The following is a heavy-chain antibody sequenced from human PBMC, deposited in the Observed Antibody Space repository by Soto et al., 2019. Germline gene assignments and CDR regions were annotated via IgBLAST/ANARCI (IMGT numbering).Heavy chain of an antibody. CDR1: GGSISSSSYY. CDR2: IYYSGST. J-gene: IGHJ4*02. D-gene: IGHD5-12*01. V-gene: IGHV4-39*01. Sequence: QLLASGPGLVKPSETLSLTCTVSGGSISSSSYYWGWIRQPPGKGLEWIGSIYYSGSTYYNPSLKSRVTISVDTSKNQFSLKLSSVTAADTAVYYCASMLEMATISLDHWGQGTLVTVSS. CDR3: ASMLEMATISLDH.